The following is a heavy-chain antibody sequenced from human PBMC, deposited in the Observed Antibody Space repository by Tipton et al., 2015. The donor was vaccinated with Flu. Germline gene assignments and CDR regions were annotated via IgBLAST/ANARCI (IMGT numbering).Heavy chain of an antibody. D-gene: IGHD6-13*01. CDR3: ARDCNMRAAAGSYYSYYGMDV. CDR2: IYHSGST. V-gene: IGHV4-4*02. CDR1: GGSISSSNW. Sequence: TLSLTCAVSGGSISSSNWWSWVRQPPGKGLEWIGEIYHSGSTNYNPSLKSRVTISVDKSKNQFSLKLSSVTAADTAVYYCARDCNMRAAAGSYYSYYGMDVWGQGPTVPVSS. J-gene: IGHJ6*02.